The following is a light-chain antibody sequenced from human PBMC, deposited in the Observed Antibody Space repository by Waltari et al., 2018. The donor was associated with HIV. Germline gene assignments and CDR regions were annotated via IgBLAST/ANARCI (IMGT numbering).Light chain of an antibody. CDR1: RSVGSY. CDR2: DAY. Sequence: EIVLTQSPATLSLSPGERATLSCRASRSVGSYLAWYQHKPGQAPRRPIDDAYNRATGIPARFSGSGAGTDFTLTISGREPEDVAVYYCQQRTNWPPYSFGQGTKLEIK. V-gene: IGKV3-11*01. CDR3: QQRTNWPPYS. J-gene: IGKJ2*03.